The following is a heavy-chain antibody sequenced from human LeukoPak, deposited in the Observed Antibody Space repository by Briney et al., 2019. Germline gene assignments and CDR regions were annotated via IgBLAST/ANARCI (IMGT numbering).Heavy chain of an antibody. CDR3: ARDMVRGVIGTLWFDP. CDR2: ISYDGSNK. D-gene: IGHD3-10*01. J-gene: IGHJ5*02. CDR1: GFTFSSYA. V-gene: IGHV3-30*04. Sequence: GGSLRLSCAASGFTFSSYAMHWVRQAPGKGLEWVAVISYDGSNKYYADSVKGRFTISRDNSKSTLYLQMNSLRAEDTAVYYCARDMVRGVIGTLWFDPWGQGTLVTVSS.